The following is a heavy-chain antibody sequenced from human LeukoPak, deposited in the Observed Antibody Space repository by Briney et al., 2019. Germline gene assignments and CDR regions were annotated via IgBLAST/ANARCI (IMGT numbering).Heavy chain of an antibody. CDR3: ARASPQLVRRFDY. J-gene: IGHJ4*02. D-gene: IGHD6-13*01. CDR1: GFTFSSYS. CDR2: ISSSSSTI. V-gene: IGHV3-48*01. Sequence: PSGGSLRLSCAASGFTFSSYSMNWVRQAPGKGLEWVSYISSSSSTIYYADSVKGRYTISRDNAKNSLYLQMNSLRAEDTAVYYCARASPQLVRRFDYWGQGTLVTVSS.